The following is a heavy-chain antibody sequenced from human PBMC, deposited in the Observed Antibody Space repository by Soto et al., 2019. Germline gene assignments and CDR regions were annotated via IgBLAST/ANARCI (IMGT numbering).Heavy chain of an antibody. CDR1: GFTFSSYG. J-gene: IGHJ4*02. Sequence: GGSLRLSCAASGFTFSSYGMHWVRQAPGKGLEWVAVIWYDGSNKYYAAPVIGRFTISRDDSQNTVYLEMNSLKTEDTAVYYCAADLPDWGAYAFDYWGQGNLVTVSS. D-gene: IGHD3-16*01. V-gene: IGHV3-33*01. CDR3: AADLPDWGAYAFDY. CDR2: IWYDGSNK.